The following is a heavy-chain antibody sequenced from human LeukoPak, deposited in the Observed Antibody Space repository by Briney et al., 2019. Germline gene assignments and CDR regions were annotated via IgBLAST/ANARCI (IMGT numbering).Heavy chain of an antibody. J-gene: IGHJ4*02. V-gene: IGHV3-30-3*01. CDR2: ISYDGSNK. D-gene: IGHD4-17*01. CDR1: GFTFSSYA. Sequence: GGSLRLSCAASGFTFSSYAMHWVRQAPGKGLEWVAVISYDGSNKYYADSVKGRFTISRGNSKNTLYLQMNSLRAEDTAVYYCAIDGLVGPYGDPVHWGQGTRVTVSS. CDR3: AIDGLVGPYGDPVH.